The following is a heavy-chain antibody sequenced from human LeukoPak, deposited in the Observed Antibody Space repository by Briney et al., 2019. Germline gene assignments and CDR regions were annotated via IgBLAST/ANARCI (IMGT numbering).Heavy chain of an antibody. CDR3: ARFGSGWHYFDY. CDR1: GGSISTHY. Sequence: SETLSLTCTVSGGSISTHYWSWLRQPPGKGLEWIGEINHSGSTNYNPSLKSRVTISLDTSKNQFSLKLSSVTAADTAVYYCARFGSGWHYFDYWGQGTLVTVSS. D-gene: IGHD6-19*01. J-gene: IGHJ4*02. V-gene: IGHV4-34*01. CDR2: INHSGST.